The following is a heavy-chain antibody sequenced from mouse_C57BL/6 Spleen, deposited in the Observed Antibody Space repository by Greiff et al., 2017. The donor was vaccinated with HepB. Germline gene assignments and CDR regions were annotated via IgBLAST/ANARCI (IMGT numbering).Heavy chain of an antibody. CDR1: GFTFSDYG. Sequence: EVKLVESGGGLVQPGGSLKLSCAASGFTFSDYGMAWVRQAPRKGPEWVAFISNLAYSIYYADTVTGRFTISRENAKNTLYLEMSSLRSEDTAMYYCARHGSSPYWYFDVWGTGTTVTVSS. CDR3: ARHGSSPYWYFDV. J-gene: IGHJ1*03. V-gene: IGHV5-15*01. CDR2: ISNLAYSI. D-gene: IGHD1-1*01.